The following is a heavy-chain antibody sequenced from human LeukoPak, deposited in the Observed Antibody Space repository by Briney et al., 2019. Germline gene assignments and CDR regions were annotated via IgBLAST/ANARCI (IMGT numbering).Heavy chain of an antibody. CDR1: GFTFSRYD. CDR2: IGTAGDT. J-gene: IGHJ4*02. D-gene: IGHD2-2*02. V-gene: IGHV3-13*04. Sequence: GGSLRLSCAASGFTFSRYDMHWVRQATGKGLEWVSVIGTAGDTYYPGSVKGRFTISRDISKNTLYLQMNSLRAEDTAMYYCARLGFVVPAVIFDYWGQGTLVTVSS. CDR3: ARLGFVVPAVIFDY.